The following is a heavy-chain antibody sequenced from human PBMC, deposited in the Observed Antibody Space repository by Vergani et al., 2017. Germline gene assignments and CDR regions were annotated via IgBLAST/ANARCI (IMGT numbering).Heavy chain of an antibody. D-gene: IGHD4-17*01. CDR2: IYYSGST. CDR1: GGSISSSSYY. V-gene: IGHV4-39*01. Sequence: QLQLQESGPGLVKPSETLSLTCTVPGGSISSSSYYWGWIRQPPGKGLEWIGSIYYSGSTYYNPSHKSRGTISIDTSKNQFSLKLSSGTAADTAVYYCARLVTTVTTGGYWGQGTLVTVSS. CDR3: ARLVTTVTTGGY. J-gene: IGHJ4*02.